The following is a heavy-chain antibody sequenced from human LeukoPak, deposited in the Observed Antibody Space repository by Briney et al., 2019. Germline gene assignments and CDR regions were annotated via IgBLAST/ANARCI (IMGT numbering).Heavy chain of an antibody. D-gene: IGHD3-16*01. CDR2: ISPDGGT. J-gene: IGHJ4*02. CDR1: GFTFSSYW. Sequence: GSLRLSCAASGFTFSSYWMSWVRQAPGKGLEWIGQISPDGGTIYNWSLESRVTISLDTSKKEISLKVNSVTAADTAVYYCARHGGYDFAYWGQGTLVAVSS. CDR3: ARHGGYDFAY. V-gene: IGHV4-34*01.